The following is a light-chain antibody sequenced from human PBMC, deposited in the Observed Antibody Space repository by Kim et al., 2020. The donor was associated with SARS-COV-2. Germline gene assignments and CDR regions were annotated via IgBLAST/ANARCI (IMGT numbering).Light chain of an antibody. CDR3: QAWDRSTAVV. CDR1: NLGDKY. V-gene: IGLV3-1*01. J-gene: IGLJ2*01. Sequence: YELTQPPSVSVSPGQTASITCSGDNLGDKYACWYQQKPGQSPVLVIYQDALRPSGLSERFSGSKSGNTATLTISGTQAMDGADYYCQAWDRSTAVVFGGGTQLTVL. CDR2: QDA.